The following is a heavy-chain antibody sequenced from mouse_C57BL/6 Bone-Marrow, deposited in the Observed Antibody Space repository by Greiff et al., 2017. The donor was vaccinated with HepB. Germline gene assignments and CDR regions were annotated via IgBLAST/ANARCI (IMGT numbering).Heavy chain of an antibody. D-gene: IGHD1-1*01. V-gene: IGHV1-53*01. CDR1: GYNFTSYW. Sequence: QVQLQQSGTELVKPGASVKLSCKASGYNFTSYWMHWVKQRPGQGLEWIGNINPSNGGTNYNEKFKSKATLPVDKSSSTAYMQLSSLTSEDSAVYYCARSITTVPYWYFDVWGTGTTVTVSS. CDR3: ARSITTVPYWYFDV. J-gene: IGHJ1*03. CDR2: INPSNGGT.